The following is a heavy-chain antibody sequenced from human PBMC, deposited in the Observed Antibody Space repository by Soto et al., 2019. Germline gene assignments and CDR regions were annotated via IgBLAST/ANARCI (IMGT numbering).Heavy chain of an antibody. CDR3: ARDSSDTAMVTSGMDV. CDR1: GYTFTSYY. Sequence: GASVKVSCKASGYTFTSYYMHWVRQAPGQGLEWMGIINPSGGSTSYAQKFQGRVTMTRDTSTSTVYMELSSLRSEDTAVYYCARDSSDTAMVTSGMDVWGQGTTVTVPS. CDR2: INPSGGST. V-gene: IGHV1-46*01. J-gene: IGHJ6*02. D-gene: IGHD5-18*01.